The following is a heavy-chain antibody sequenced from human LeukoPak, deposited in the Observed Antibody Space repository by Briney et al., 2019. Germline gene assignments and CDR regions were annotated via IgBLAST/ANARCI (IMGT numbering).Heavy chain of an antibody. J-gene: IGHJ5*02. V-gene: IGHV4-59*11. CDR3: ARDARGYDSGGYYSNWFDP. D-gene: IGHD3-22*01. CDR1: GGSISSHY. CDR2: IYYSGST. Sequence: KPSETLSLTCTVSGGSISSHYWSWIRQPPGKGLEWIGYIYYSGSTNYNPSLKSRVTISVDTSKNQFSLKLSSVTAADTAVYYCARDARGYDSGGYYSNWFDPWGQGTLVTVSS.